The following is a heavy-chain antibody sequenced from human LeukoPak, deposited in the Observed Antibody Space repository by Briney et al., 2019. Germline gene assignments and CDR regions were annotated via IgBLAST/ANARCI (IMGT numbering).Heavy chain of an antibody. Sequence: SLRLSCAASGFTFSDYYMSWIRQAPGKGLEWVSYISSSSSYTNYADSVKGRFTISRDNAKNSLYLQMNSLRAEDTAVYYCARGIVATNYYFDYWGQGTLVTVSS. D-gene: IGHD4/OR15-4a*01. V-gene: IGHV3-11*03. CDR1: GFTFSDYY. CDR3: ARGIVATNYYFDY. J-gene: IGHJ4*02. CDR2: ISSSSSYT.